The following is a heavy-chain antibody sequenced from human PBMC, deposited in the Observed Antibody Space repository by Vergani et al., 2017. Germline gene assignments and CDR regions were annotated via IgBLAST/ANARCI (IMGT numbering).Heavy chain of an antibody. J-gene: IGHJ6*02. Sequence: QVQLVQSGAEVKKPGSSVKVSCKASGGTFSSYAISWVRQAPGQGLEWMGGIIPIFGTANYAQKFQGRVTITADKSTSPAYMELSSLRSEDTAVYYCARDFTGIAAGNYYYYYGMDVWGQGTTVTVSS. D-gene: IGHD6-13*01. CDR3: ARDFTGIAAGNYYYYYGMDV. V-gene: IGHV1-69*06. CDR2: IIPIFGTA. CDR1: GGTFSSYA.